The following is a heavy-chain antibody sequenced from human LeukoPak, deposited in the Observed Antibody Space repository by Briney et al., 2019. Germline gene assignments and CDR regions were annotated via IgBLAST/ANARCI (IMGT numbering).Heavy chain of an antibody. V-gene: IGHV3-21*01. J-gene: IGHJ3*02. CDR2: INGESTFK. CDR1: GFSFSSPG. CDR3: AKYQTGTWTSYDSSNI. Sequence: GGSLRLSCTASGFSFSSPGMNWVRQAPGKGLEWVSSINGESTFKVYADSVKGRFTISRDNAKNSLYLQMDSLRAEDTAVYYCAKYQTGTWTSYDSSNIWGQGTLVTVSS. D-gene: IGHD1-7*01.